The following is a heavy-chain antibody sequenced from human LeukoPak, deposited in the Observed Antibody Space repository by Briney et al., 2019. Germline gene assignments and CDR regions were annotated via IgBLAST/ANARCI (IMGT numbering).Heavy chain of an antibody. CDR3: ARDPYDFWSGYSYYYGMDV. CDR1: GYTFTGYY. J-gene: IGHJ6*02. Sequence: ASVKVSCKASGYTFTGYYMHWVRQAPRQGLEWMGWISAYNGNTNYAQKLQGRVTMTTDTSTSTAYMELRSLRSDDTAVYYCARDPYDFWSGYSYYYGMDVWGQGTTVTVSS. V-gene: IGHV1-18*04. D-gene: IGHD3-3*01. CDR2: ISAYNGNT.